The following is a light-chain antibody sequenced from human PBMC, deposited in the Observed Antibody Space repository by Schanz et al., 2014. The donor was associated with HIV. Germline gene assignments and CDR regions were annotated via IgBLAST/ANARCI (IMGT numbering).Light chain of an antibody. CDR1: QDISNY. CDR3: QHFDSLPIT. V-gene: IGKV1-33*01. Sequence: DIQMTQSPSSLSASVGDRVTITCQASQDISNYLNWYQQKPGKAPKLLIYDASHLETEVPSRFSGGGSGTDFTFTISSLQPEDYATYFCQHFDSLPITFGQGTRLEIK. CDR2: DAS. J-gene: IGKJ5*01.